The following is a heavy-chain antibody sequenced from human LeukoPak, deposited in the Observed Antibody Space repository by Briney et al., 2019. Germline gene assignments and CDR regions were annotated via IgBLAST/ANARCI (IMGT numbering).Heavy chain of an antibody. D-gene: IGHD6-19*01. CDR3: ASLPWLVRWIYY. V-gene: IGHV3-21*01. J-gene: IGHJ4*02. Sequence: GGSLRLSCAASGFTFSSYGMHWVRQAPGKGLEWVSSISSDSSYIDYADSVKGRFTISRDNARNSLYLQMNNLRAEDTAVYFCASLPWLVRWIYYWGQGTLVTVSS. CDR2: ISSDSSYI. CDR1: GFTFSSYG.